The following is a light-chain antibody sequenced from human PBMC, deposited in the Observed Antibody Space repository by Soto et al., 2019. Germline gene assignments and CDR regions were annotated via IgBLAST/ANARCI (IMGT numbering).Light chain of an antibody. CDR3: QQRINWRWT. Sequence: EIVLTQSRATLSLSPGERATLSCRASQSVSSSLAWYQQKPGQAPRLLIYDASNRATGIPARFSGSRSGTEVGLAISSLNPEDLGVYYCQQRINWRWTVGLGPNVDIK. V-gene: IGKV3-11*01. CDR2: DAS. CDR1: QSVSSS. J-gene: IGKJ3*01.